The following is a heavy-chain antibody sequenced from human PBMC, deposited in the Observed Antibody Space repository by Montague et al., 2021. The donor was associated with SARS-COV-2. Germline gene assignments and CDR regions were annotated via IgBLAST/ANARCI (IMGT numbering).Heavy chain of an antibody. J-gene: IGHJ5*02. Sequence: SETLSLTCTVSGGSISSSSYYWGWIRQPPGKGLEWIGSIYYSGSTYYXPSLKSRVTISVDTSKNQFSLKLSSVTAADTAVYYCARGGGAVTTLLGVGYVRGGLCWFDPWGQGTLVTVSS. CDR2: IYYSGST. V-gene: IGHV4-39*07. D-gene: IGHD4-17*01. CDR3: ARGGGAVTTLLGVGYVRGGLCWFDP. CDR1: GGSISSSSYY.